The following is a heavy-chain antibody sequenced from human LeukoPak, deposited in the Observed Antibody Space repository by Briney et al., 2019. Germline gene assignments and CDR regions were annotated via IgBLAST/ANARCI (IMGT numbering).Heavy chain of an antibody. D-gene: IGHD3-22*01. CDR3: AKGSSGSRPYYFDY. CDR2: ITDSGGST. J-gene: IGHJ4*02. CDR1: GFTFSSYA. Sequence: GGSLRLSCAASGFTFSSYAMSWVRQAPGEGLEWVSAITDSGGSTYYSDSVRGRFTISRDNSKNTLYLQMNTLRAEDTAIYYCAKGSSGSRPYYFDYWGQGTLVTVSS. V-gene: IGHV3-23*01.